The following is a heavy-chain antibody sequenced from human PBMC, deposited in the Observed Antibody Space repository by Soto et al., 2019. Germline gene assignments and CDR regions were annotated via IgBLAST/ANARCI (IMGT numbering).Heavy chain of an antibody. CDR2: ISAYSGNT. CDR3: ARDVYSGSGDAFDI. Sequence: QVQLVQSAAEVKKPGASVKVSCKTSGYSFHIYGITWVRQAPRQGLEWMGWISAYSGNTNYAQNLQGRVTMTTDTSTGTAYLELRSLRSDDTAVYYCARDVYSGSGDAFDIWGQGTMVTVSS. CDR1: GYSFHIYG. V-gene: IGHV1-18*01. J-gene: IGHJ3*02. D-gene: IGHD6-6*01.